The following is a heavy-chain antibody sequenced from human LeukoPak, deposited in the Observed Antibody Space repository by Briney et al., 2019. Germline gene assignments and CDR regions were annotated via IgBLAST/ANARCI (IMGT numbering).Heavy chain of an antibody. V-gene: IGHV3-23*01. J-gene: IGHJ4*02. Sequence: GGSLRLSCAASGFTFSSSAMSWVRQAPGKGLEWVSAISNNGGYTYYADSVQGRFTISRDKSKSTLCLQMNSLRAEDTAVYYCAKQLGYCSDGSCYFPYWGQGTLVTVSS. CDR1: GFTFSSSA. D-gene: IGHD2-15*01. CDR2: ISNNGGYT. CDR3: AKQLGYCSDGSCYFPY.